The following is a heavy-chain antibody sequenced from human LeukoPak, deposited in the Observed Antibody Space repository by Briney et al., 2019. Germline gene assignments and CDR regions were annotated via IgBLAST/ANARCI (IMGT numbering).Heavy chain of an antibody. CDR1: GGLISRIEYY. D-gene: IGHD6-19*01. V-gene: IGHV4-30-4*01. CDR2: IYHTGTT. J-gene: IGHJ4*02. CDR3: ARLAADSTGPVAGTSPFDY. Sequence: SETLSLTCTVSGGLISRIEYYWGWVRQSPVKGLEWRGHIYHTGTTLYNPHLNNRLTVSVDSSKNQFSLKLSSVTAADTAVYYCARLAADSTGPVAGTSPFDYWGQGTLVTVSS.